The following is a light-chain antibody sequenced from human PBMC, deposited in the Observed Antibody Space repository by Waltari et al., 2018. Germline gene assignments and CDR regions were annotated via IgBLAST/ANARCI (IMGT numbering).Light chain of an antibody. J-gene: IGLJ3*02. CDR1: SSDIGTYNL. CDR2: EVT. CDR3: CSYVDSRTFEWV. Sequence: QSALTQPASVSGSPGQSITISCTGTSSDIGTYNLVSWYQQYPGKAPKLIICEVTKRPSGVSDRFSCSKSGSTASLTSSGVQPEDEADYYCCSYVDSRTFEWVFGGGTKLTVL. V-gene: IGLV2-23*02.